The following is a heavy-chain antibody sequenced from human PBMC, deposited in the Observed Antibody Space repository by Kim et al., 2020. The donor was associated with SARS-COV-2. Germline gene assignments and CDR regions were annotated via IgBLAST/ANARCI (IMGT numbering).Heavy chain of an antibody. CDR3: ARVAGYYDSSGYYWSHAFDI. CDR2: IYYSGST. J-gene: IGHJ3*02. V-gene: IGHV4-59*01. D-gene: IGHD3-22*01. Sequence: SETLSLTCTVSGGSISSYYWSWIRQPPGKGLEWIGYIYYSGSTNYNPSLKSRVTISVDTSKNQFSLKLSSVTAADTAVYYCARVAGYYDSSGYYWSHAFDIWGQGTMVTVSS. CDR1: GGSISSYY.